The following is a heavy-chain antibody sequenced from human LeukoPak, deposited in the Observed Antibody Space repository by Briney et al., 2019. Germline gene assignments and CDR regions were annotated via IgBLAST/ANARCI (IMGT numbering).Heavy chain of an antibody. CDR1: GGSISSYY. V-gene: IGHV4-59*08. J-gene: IGHJ4*02. CDR3: ARHVVAVAGPGFFDY. D-gene: IGHD6-19*01. CDR2: IYYSGST. Sequence: SETLSLTCTVSGGSISSYYWSWIRQPPGKGLEWIGYIYYSGSTNYNPSLKSRVTISVDTSKNQFSLKLSSVTAADTAVYYCARHVVAVAGPGFFDYWGQGTLVTVSS.